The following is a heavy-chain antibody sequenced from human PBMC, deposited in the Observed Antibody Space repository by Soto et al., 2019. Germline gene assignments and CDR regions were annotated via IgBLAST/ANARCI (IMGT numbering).Heavy chain of an antibody. CDR3: ARDESAGRSTTN. D-gene: IGHD6-25*01. Sequence: EVQLMESGGGLVKPGGSLRLSCAASGVGFSTYGMNWVRQAPGKGPEWVSSIDSSGRYVYYADSVEGRFTTSRDNAKNSLYLQRNSLRDEDTALYFCARDESAGRSTTNCGQGPLVTVSS. J-gene: IGHJ4*02. CDR2: IDSSGRYV. V-gene: IGHV3-21*01. CDR1: GVGFSTYG.